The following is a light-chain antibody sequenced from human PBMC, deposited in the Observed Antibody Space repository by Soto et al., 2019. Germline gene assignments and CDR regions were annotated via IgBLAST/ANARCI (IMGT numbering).Light chain of an antibody. V-gene: IGKV1-5*03. J-gene: IGKJ1*01. Sequence: DIQMTQSPSTLSASVGDRVTITCRASQSISSWLAWYQQKPGKAPKLLIYKASSLESGVPSRFSGSGSGTEFTLTISSLQPDDFATYYCQQYNSYSQTFGQVTKVEIK. CDR2: KAS. CDR3: QQYNSYSQT. CDR1: QSISSW.